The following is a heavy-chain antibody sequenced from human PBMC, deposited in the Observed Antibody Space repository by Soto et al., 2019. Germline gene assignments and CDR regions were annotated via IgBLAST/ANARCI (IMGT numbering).Heavy chain of an antibody. D-gene: IGHD6-19*01. CDR2: IYYSGST. CDR3: ARDQAVAGYDY. J-gene: IGHJ4*02. Sequence: QVQLQESGPGLVKPSQTLSLTCTVSGGSISSGGYYWSWIRQHPGKGLEWIGYIYYSGSTYYNPSLKRXXTXSEXTSKNQFSLKLSSVTAADTAVYYCARDQAVAGYDYWGQGTLVTVSS. V-gene: IGHV4-31*03. CDR1: GGSISSGGYY.